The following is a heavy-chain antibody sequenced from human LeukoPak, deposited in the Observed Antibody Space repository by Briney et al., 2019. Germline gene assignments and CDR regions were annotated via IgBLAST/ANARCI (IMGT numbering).Heavy chain of an antibody. J-gene: IGHJ6*02. V-gene: IGHV4-31*03. CDR2: IYYSGST. Sequence: PSETLSLTCTVSGGSISSDGYYWSWIRQHPGKGLEWIGYIYYSGSTYYNPSLKSRVTISVDTSKNQFSLKLSSVTAADTAVYYCARDPVVRGVINVMDVWGQGTTVTVSS. CDR1: GGSISSDGYY. CDR3: ARDPVVRGVINVMDV. D-gene: IGHD3-10*01.